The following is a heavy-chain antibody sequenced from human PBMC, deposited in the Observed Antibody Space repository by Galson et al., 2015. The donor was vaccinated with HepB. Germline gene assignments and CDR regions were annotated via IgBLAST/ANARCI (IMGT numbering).Heavy chain of an antibody. Sequence: TLSLTCPVSGGSLGSGGYYWRWIRQHPGKGLEWIGYTHYSGSTYYNPSLRGRLSISEGMSKNQFSLKLSSVTAADTAIYYCARGSEDNYGSFDYWGQGTLVTVSS. D-gene: IGHD3-10*01. V-gene: IGHV4-31*03. CDR2: THYSGST. J-gene: IGHJ4*02. CDR1: GGSLGSGGYY. CDR3: ARGSEDNYGSFDY.